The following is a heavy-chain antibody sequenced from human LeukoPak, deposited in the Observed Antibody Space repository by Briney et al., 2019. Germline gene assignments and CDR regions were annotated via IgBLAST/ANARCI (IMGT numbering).Heavy chain of an antibody. CDR2: INTNTGNP. J-gene: IGHJ3*02. D-gene: IGHD2-15*01. Sequence: ASVKVSCKASGYTFTSYAMNWVRQAPGQGLEWMGWINTNTGNPTYAQGFTGRFVFSLDTSVSTAYLQISSLKAEDTAVYYCARDREVVVAATRNAFDIWGQGTMVTVSS. V-gene: IGHV7-4-1*02. CDR3: ARDREVVVAATRNAFDI. CDR1: GYTFTSYA.